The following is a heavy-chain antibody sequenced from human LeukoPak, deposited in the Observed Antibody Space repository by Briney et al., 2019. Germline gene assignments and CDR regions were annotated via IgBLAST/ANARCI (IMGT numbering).Heavy chain of an antibody. V-gene: IGHV7-4-1*02. J-gene: IGHJ2*01. Sequence: ASVKVSCKASGYTFTSYAMNWVRQAPGQGLEWMGWINTNTGNPTYAQGFTGRFVFSLGTSVSTAYLQISSLKAEDTAVYYCARLAAGNQDWYFDLWGRGTLVTVSS. CDR2: INTNTGNP. D-gene: IGHD1-14*01. CDR1: GYTFTSYA. CDR3: ARLAAGNQDWYFDL.